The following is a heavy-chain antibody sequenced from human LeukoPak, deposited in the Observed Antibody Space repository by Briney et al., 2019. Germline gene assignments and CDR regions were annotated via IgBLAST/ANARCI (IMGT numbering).Heavy chain of an antibody. J-gene: IGHJ4*02. Sequence: PGGSLRLSCAASGFTFSDYYMSWVRQAPGKGLEWVSVIHSGGGTYYADSVKGRFSISRDNSKNTLYLQMSSLRAEDTAVYYCAKWSGTYRTLDCWGQGTLVTVSS. D-gene: IGHD1-26*01. CDR2: IHSGGGT. CDR1: GFTFSDYY. CDR3: AKWSGTYRTLDC. V-gene: IGHV3-53*01.